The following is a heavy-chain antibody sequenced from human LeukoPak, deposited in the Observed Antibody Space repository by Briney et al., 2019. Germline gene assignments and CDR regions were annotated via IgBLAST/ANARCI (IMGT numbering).Heavy chain of an antibody. Sequence: PGGSLRLSCAASGFTFSSYWMSWVRQAPGKGLEWVANIKQDGSEKYYVDSVKGRLAISRDNAKNSLYLQMNSLRAEDTAVYYCAREGVGMVRGVVDYWGQGTLVTVSS. CDR2: IKQDGSEK. D-gene: IGHD3-10*01. CDR3: AREGVGMVRGVVDY. CDR1: GFTFSSYW. J-gene: IGHJ4*02. V-gene: IGHV3-7*01.